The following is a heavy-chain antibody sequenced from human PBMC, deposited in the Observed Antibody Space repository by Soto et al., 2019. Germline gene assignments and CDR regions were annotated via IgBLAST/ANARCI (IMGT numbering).Heavy chain of an antibody. D-gene: IGHD3-10*01. J-gene: IGHJ6*02. V-gene: IGHV1-69*01. Sequence: QVQLVQSGAEVKKPGSSVKVSCKASGGTFSSYAISWVRQAPGQGLAWMGGIIPIFGTANYAQKFQGRVTITSNESTGTAYMELSSQRSENTAVYYCARGEYNYSSVCYYISSFLLPNYCYYYDMDVWGQGTTVTVSS. CDR2: IIPIFGTA. CDR1: GGTFSSYA. CDR3: ARGEYNYSSVCYYISSFLLPNYCYYYDMDV.